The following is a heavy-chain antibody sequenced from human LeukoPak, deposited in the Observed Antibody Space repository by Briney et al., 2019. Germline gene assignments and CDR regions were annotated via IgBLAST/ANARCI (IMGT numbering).Heavy chain of an antibody. CDR2: IIPIFGTA. CDR3: ARHYPMGEYYFDY. J-gene: IGHJ4*02. CDR1: GGTFSSYA. Sequence: SVKVSCKASGGTFSSYAISWVRQAPGQGLGWMGGIIPIFGTANYAQKFQGRVTITTDESTSTAYMELSSLRSEDTAVYYCARHYPMGEYYFDYWGQGTLVTVSS. V-gene: IGHV1-69*05. D-gene: IGHD1-26*01.